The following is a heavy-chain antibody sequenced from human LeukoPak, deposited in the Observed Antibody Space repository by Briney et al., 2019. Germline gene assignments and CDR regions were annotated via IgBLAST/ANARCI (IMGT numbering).Heavy chain of an antibody. CDR1: GFTFSSYW. D-gene: IGHD3-22*01. CDR3: ARLQYYYDSSGYYADAFDI. J-gene: IGHJ3*02. CDR2: IKQDGSEK. V-gene: IGHV3-7*01. Sequence: GGSLRLSCAASGFTFSSYWMSWVRQAPGKGLEWVANIKQDGSEKYYVDSVKGRFTISRDNAKNSLYLQMNSLRAEDTAVYYCARLQYYYDSSGYYADAFDIWGQGTMVTVSS.